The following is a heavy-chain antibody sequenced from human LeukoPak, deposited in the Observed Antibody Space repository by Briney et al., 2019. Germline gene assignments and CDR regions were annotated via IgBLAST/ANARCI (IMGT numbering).Heavy chain of an antibody. CDR2: ISSSSSYI. CDR1: GFTFSSYS. Sequence: GGSVRLSCAASGFTFSSYSMNWVRQAPGKGLEWVSDISSSSSYIYYADSVKGRFTISRDNAKNSLYLQMNSLRAEDTAVYYCARGAYGSGSYYPDYYMDVGGKRTTVTVSS. CDR3: ARGAYGSGSYYPDYYMDV. V-gene: IGHV3-21*01. J-gene: IGHJ6*03. D-gene: IGHD3-10*01.